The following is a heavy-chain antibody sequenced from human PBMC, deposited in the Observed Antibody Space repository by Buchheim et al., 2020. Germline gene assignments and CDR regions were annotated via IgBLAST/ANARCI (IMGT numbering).Heavy chain of an antibody. D-gene: IGHD1-26*01. J-gene: IGHJ4*02. CDR2: IRGNGGSI. V-gene: IGHV3-23*01. Sequence: EVQLLESGGGWIQPGGSLRLSCAASGFTFSVYAMTWVRQAPGKGLERVSAIRGNGGSIYYEDSVKGGFTISRDNSRKTIFLQMNSLRAEDTAMYYCAKSPRWELLDDWGQGTL. CDR1: GFTFSVYA. CDR3: AKSPRWELLDD.